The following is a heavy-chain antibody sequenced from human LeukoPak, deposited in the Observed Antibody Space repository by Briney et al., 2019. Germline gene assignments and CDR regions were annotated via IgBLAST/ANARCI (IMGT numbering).Heavy chain of an antibody. J-gene: IGHJ6*03. Sequence: GGSLRLSCAASGFSFSTYAMSWVRQAPGKGLEWVSAISAGGATIYYADSVKGRFTVSRDNSKNTLYLHMNSLRAEDTAIYYCAKDSGGTYFYYYYYMDVWGKGTTVTVSS. CDR1: GFSFSTYA. CDR3: AKDSGGTYFYYYYYMDV. CDR2: ISAGGATI. V-gene: IGHV3-23*01. D-gene: IGHD1-26*01.